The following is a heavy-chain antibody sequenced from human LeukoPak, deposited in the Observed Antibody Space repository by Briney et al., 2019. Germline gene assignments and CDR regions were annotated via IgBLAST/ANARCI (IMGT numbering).Heavy chain of an antibody. CDR3: ARPDRPYGSGSYYNVH. V-gene: IGHV1-69*04. J-gene: IGHJ4*02. CDR2: IIPILGIA. Sequence: SVKVSCKASGGTFSSYAISWVRQAPGQGLVWMGRIIPILGIANYAQKFQGRVTITADKSTSTAYMELSSLRSEDTAVYYCARPDRPYGSGSYYNVHWGQGTLVTVSS. D-gene: IGHD3-10*01. CDR1: GGTFSSYA.